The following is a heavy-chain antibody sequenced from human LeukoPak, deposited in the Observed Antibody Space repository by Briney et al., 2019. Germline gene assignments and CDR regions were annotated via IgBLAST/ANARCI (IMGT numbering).Heavy chain of an antibody. J-gene: IGHJ6*03. CDR2: IYTSGST. V-gene: IGHV4-61*02. CDR1: GGSISSGSYY. CDR3: ASGGIYYYYYMDV. D-gene: IGHD3-16*01. Sequence: TLSLTCTVSGGSISSGSYYWSWIRQPAGKGLEWIGRIYTSGSTNYNPSLKSRVTISVDTSKNQSSLKLSSVTAADTAVYYCASGGIYYYYYMDVWGKGTTVTVSS.